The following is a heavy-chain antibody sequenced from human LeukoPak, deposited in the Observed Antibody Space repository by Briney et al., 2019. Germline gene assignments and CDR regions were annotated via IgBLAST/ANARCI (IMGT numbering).Heavy chain of an antibody. J-gene: IGHJ3*02. CDR1: GYSISSGYY. CDR2: IYHSGST. V-gene: IGHV4-38-2*02. Sequence: SETLSLTCTVSGYSISSGYYWGWIRQPPGKGLEWIGSIYHSGSTYYNPSLKSRVTISVDTSKNQFSLKLSSVTAADTAVYYCARYRAFDIWGRGTLVTVSS. CDR3: ARYRAFDI.